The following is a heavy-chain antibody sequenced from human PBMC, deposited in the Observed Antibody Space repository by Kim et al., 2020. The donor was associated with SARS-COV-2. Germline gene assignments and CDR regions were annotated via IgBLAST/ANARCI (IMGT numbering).Heavy chain of an antibody. D-gene: IGHD6-19*01. J-gene: IGHJ4*02. CDR1: GYTFTSYY. Sequence: ASVKVSCKASGYTFTSYYMHWVRQAPGQGLEWMGIINPSGGSTSYAQKFQGRVTMTRDTSTSTVYMELSSLRSEDTAVYYCVRLAVAGNAFDYWGQGTLVTVSS. CDR2: INPSGGST. CDR3: VRLAVAGNAFDY. V-gene: IGHV1-46*01.